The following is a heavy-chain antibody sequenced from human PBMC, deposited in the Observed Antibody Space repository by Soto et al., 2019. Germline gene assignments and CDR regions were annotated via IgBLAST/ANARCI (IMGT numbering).Heavy chain of an antibody. CDR3: ASALRYSSGWYGMDV. CDR2: IWYDGSNK. J-gene: IGHJ6*02. Sequence: QVQLVESRGGVVQPGRSLRLSCAASGFTFSSYGMHWVRQAPGKGLEWVAVIWYDGSNKYYADYVKGRFTISRDNSKNTLYLQMNSLRAEDTAVYYCASALRYSSGWYGMDVWGQGTTVTVSS. CDR1: GFTFSSYG. D-gene: IGHD6-19*01. V-gene: IGHV3-33*01.